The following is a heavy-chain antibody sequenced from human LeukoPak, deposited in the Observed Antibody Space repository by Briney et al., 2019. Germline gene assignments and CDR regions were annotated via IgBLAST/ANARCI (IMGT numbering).Heavy chain of an antibody. J-gene: IGHJ4*02. CDR3: ARVLYYYDSSGYYDYFDY. V-gene: IGHV3-30*02. Sequence: AGGSLRLSCAASGFTFSNAWMSWVRQAPGKGLEWVAFIRYDGSNKYYADSVKGRFTISRDNSKNTLYLQMNSLRAEDTAVYYCARVLYYYDSSGYYDYFDYWGQGTLVTVSS. D-gene: IGHD3-22*01. CDR1: GFTFSNAW. CDR2: IRYDGSNK.